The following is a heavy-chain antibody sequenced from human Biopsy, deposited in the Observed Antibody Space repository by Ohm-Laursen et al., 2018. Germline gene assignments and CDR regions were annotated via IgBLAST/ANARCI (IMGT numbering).Heavy chain of an antibody. CDR1: GGSISSDY. J-gene: IGHJ6*02. CDR3: SRATNSTGWPYYYFYGMDV. D-gene: IGHD2/OR15-2a*01. CDR2: IYYSGST. Sequence: GTLSLTCTVSGGSISSDYWSWIRQTPGKGREWIGYIYYSGSTNYNPSLKSRVTISVDTSKNQFSLRLNSVTDADTAVYYCSRATNSTGWPYYYFYGMDVWGQGTTVTVSS. V-gene: IGHV4-59*01.